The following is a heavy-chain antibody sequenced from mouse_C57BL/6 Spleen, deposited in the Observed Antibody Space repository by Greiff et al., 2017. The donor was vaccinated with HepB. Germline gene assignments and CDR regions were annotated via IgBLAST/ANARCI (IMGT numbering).Heavy chain of an antibody. V-gene: IGHV1-82*01. D-gene: IGHD2-4*01. CDR1: GYAFSSSW. Sequence: VQLQQSGPELVKPGASVKISCKASGYAFSSSWMNWVKQRPGKGLEWIGRIYPGDGDTNYNGKFKGKATLTADKSSSTAYMQLSSLTSEDSAVYVCAREVAYDYDEDYFDYWGQGTTLTVSS. CDR2: IYPGDGDT. J-gene: IGHJ2*01. CDR3: AREVAYDYDEDYFDY.